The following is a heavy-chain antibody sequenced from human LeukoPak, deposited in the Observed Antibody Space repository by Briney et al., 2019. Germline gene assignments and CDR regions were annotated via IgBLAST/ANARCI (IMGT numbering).Heavy chain of an antibody. CDR2: IYYSGCT. V-gene: IGHV4-39*07. J-gene: IGHJ6*03. Sequence: SETLSLTCTVSGDSISSSSYYWGWIRQPPGKGLEWIGSIYYSGCTYYNPSLKSRVTISVDTSKNQFSLKLSSVTGADTAVYYCARGTSNTIFGVVIHYYYMDVWGKGTTVTVSS. D-gene: IGHD3-3*01. CDR1: GDSISSSSYY. CDR3: ARGTSNTIFGVVIHYYYMDV.